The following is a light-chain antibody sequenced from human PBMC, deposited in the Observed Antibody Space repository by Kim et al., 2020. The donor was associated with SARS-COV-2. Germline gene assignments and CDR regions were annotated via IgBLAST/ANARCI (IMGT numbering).Light chain of an antibody. CDR2: DVS. J-gene: IGLJ2*01. CDR1: SSDVGGYNY. CDR3: CSYAGSYTHVV. V-gene: IGLV2-11*01. Sequence: GQSVTISCTGTSSDVGGYNYVSWYQQHPGKAPKLMIYDVSKRPSGVPDRFSGSKSGNTASLTISGLQAEDEADYYCCSYAGSYTHVVFGGGTKLTVL.